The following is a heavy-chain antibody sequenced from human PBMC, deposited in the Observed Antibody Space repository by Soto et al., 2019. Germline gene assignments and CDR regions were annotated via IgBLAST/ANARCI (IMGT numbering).Heavy chain of an antibody. CDR2: ISGSGGST. J-gene: IGHJ5*02. CDR1: AFTFTNDA. V-gene: IGHV3-23*01. D-gene: IGHD6-13*01. Sequence: PGGALRLSCAASAFTFTNDAMSWVRQAPGKGLEWVSSISGSGGSTYYADSVQGRFTISRDNSNNTLYLQMDSLRAEDTAVYFCAKRGHSTSWYWLDPWGQGTQVPVSS. CDR3: AKRGHSTSWYWLDP.